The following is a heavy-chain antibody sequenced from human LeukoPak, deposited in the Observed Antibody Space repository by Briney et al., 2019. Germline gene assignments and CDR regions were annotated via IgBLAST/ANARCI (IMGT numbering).Heavy chain of an antibody. V-gene: IGHV3-23*01. CDR2: ISGSGGST. J-gene: IGHJ4*02. D-gene: IGHD6-19*01. CDR1: GFTFSSYA. Sequence: GGSLRLSCAASGFTFSSYAMSWVRQAPGKGMEWVSAISGSGGSTYYADSVKGRFTISRDNSKNTLYLQMNSLRAEDTAVYYCAKLVAVAGTYYFDYWGQGTLVTVSS. CDR3: AKLVAVAGTYYFDY.